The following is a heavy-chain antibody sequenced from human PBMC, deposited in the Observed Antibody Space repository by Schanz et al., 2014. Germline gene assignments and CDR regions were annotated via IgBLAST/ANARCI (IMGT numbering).Heavy chain of an antibody. V-gene: IGHV3-48*04. CDR1: GFGFSSYS. CDR2: ISSSSSTR. D-gene: IGHD6-19*01. CDR3: ARVAVAGTAGNRDHYYVLDV. J-gene: IGHJ6*02. Sequence: EVQLVESGGGLIQPGGSLRLSCAASGFGFSSYSMNWVRQAPGKGLEWVSYISSSSSTRYYAESVKGRFTISRDNAKNSLYLQMNGLRAEDTAVYYCARVAVAGTAGNRDHYYVLDVWGRGTPVTVSS.